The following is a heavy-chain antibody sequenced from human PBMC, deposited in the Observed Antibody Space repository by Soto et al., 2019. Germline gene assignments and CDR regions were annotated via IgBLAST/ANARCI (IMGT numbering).Heavy chain of an antibody. CDR3: AKGVTLYDILTGYWHHDAFDI. D-gene: IGHD3-9*01. Sequence: GGSLRLSCAASGFTFSSYAMSWVRQAPGKGLEWVSAISGSGGSTYYADSVKGRFTISRDNSKNTLYLQMNSLRAEDTAVYYCAKGVTLYDILTGYWHHDAFDIWGQGTMVTVSS. CDR2: ISGSGGST. V-gene: IGHV3-23*01. J-gene: IGHJ3*02. CDR1: GFTFSSYA.